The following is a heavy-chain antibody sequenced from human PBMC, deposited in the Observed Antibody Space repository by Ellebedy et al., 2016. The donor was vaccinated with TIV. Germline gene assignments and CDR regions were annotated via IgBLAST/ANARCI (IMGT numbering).Heavy chain of an antibody. J-gene: IGHJ5*02. D-gene: IGHD1-7*01. V-gene: IGHV5-51*01. CDR1: GYMFSTYW. Sequence: GESLKISCEGSGYMFSTYWIAWVRQMPGKGLEWMGIISPGDSDTRYSPSFQGQVTISADKSISTAYLQWSSLKASDTAMYYCARTALTGTTVRWFAPWGQGTLVTVSS. CDR2: ISPGDSDT. CDR3: ARTALTGTTVRWFAP.